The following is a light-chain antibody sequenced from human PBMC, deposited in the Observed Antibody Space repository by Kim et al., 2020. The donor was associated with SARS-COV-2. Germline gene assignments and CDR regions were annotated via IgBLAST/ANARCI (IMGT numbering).Light chain of an antibody. V-gene: IGLV2-14*03. J-gene: IGLJ1*01. Sequence: GQSITISCTGTSTDVGGYNYVSWYQQHPGKAPKLMIYDVSNRPSGVSNRFSGSKSGNTASLTISGLQAEDEADYYCSSYTSIIPYVFGTGTKVTVL. CDR1: STDVGGYNY. CDR3: SSYTSIIPYV. CDR2: DVS.